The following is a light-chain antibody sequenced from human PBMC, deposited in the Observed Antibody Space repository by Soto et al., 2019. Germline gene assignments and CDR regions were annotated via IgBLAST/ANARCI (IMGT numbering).Light chain of an antibody. CDR3: SSYTTSSTYV. CDR2: DVS. CDR1: SSDVGNYNR. Sequence: QSALTQPPSVSGSPGQSVAISCTGTSSDVGNYNRVSWYQQPPGTAPRLMIYDVSNRPSGVPDRFSGSKSGNTASLTISGLQADDEADYYCSSYTTSSTYVFGTGTQLTVL. J-gene: IGLJ1*01. V-gene: IGLV2-18*02.